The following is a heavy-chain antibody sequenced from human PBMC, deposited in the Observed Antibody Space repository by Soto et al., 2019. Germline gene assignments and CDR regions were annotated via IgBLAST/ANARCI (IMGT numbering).Heavy chain of an antibody. CDR2: INHSGST. Sequence: QVQLQQWGAGLLKPSETLSLTCAVYGGSFSGYYWSWIRQPPGKGLEWIGEINHSGSTNYNPSLKSRVTISVDTAKNQFSLKLSSVTAADKAVYYCARKRNGVGMDVWGQGTTVTVSS. V-gene: IGHV4-34*01. D-gene: IGHD1-1*01. CDR1: GGSFSGYY. J-gene: IGHJ6*02. CDR3: ARKRNGVGMDV.